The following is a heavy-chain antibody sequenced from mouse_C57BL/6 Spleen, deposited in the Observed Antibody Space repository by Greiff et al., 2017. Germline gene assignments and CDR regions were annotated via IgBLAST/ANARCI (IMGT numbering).Heavy chain of an antibody. J-gene: IGHJ3*01. Sequence: QVQLQQSGAELVMPGASVKLSCKASGYTFTSYWMHWVKQRPGQGLEWIGEIDPSDSYTNYNQKFKGKSTLTVDKSSSTAYMQLSSLTSEDSAVYYCARRAHSSGYWLAYWGQGTLVTVSA. CDR1: GYTFTSYW. V-gene: IGHV1-69*01. CDR2: IDPSDSYT. CDR3: ARRAHSSGYWLAY. D-gene: IGHD3-2*02.